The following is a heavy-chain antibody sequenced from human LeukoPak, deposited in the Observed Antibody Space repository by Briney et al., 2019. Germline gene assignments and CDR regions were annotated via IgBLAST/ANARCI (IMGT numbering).Heavy chain of an antibody. J-gene: IGHJ4*02. Sequence: SETLSLTCTVSGGSISSYYWSWIRQPPGKGLEWIGYIYYSGSTNYNPSLKSRVTISVDTSKNQFSLKLSSVTAADTAVYYCASGRYSSSYFDYWGQGTLVTVSS. CDR1: GGSISSYY. CDR3: ASGRYSSSYFDY. CDR2: IYYSGST. D-gene: IGHD6-6*01. V-gene: IGHV4-59*01.